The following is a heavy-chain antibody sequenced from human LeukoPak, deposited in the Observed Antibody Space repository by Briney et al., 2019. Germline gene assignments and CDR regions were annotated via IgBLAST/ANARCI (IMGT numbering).Heavy chain of an antibody. CDR3: ARACGGDCYAFDY. V-gene: IGHV3-30*01. D-gene: IGHD2-21*02. J-gene: IGHJ4*02. Sequence: PGGSLRLSCAASGFTFSSYAMHWVRQAPGKGLEWVAVISYDGSNKYYADSVKGRFTISRDNSKNTLYLQMNSLRAEDTAVYYCARACGGDCYAFDYWGQGTLVTISS. CDR2: ISYDGSNK. CDR1: GFTFSSYA.